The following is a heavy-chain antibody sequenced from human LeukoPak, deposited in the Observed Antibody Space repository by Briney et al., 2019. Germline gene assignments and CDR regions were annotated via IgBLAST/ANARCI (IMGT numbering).Heavy chain of an antibody. D-gene: IGHD4-17*01. CDR3: ARFYGDFDSNWFDP. CDR2: INPNSGGT. J-gene: IGHJ5*02. Sequence: ASVKVSCKASGYTFTGYYMHWVRQAPGQGLEWMGWINPNSGGTNYAQKFQGRVTMTRDTPISTAYMELSRLRSDDTAVYYCARFYGDFDSNWFDPWGQGTLVTVSS. CDR1: GYTFTGYY. V-gene: IGHV1-2*02.